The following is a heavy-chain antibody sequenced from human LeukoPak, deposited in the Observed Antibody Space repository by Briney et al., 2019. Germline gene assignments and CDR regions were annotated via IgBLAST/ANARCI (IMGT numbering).Heavy chain of an antibody. D-gene: IGHD3-22*01. CDR2: IIPIFDTG. V-gene: IGHV1-69*01. CDR3: ARTYYYDSSGYYFDY. J-gene: IGHJ4*02. CDR1: GYTFSSDA. Sequence: WASVKVSCKASGYTFSSDAISWVRQAPGQGLEWMGGIIPIFDTGNYAQKFQGRLTITADESTSTAYMELSSLRSEDTAVYYCARTYYYDSSGYYFDYWGQGTLVTVSS.